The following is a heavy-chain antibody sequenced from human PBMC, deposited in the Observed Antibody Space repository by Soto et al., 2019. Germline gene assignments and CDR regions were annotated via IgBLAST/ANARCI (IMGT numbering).Heavy chain of an antibody. V-gene: IGHV4-59*01. D-gene: IGHD1-20*01. J-gene: IGHJ4*02. CDR2: IYDSGST. CDR1: GGSISSYY. Sequence: ASETLSLTCTVSGGSISSYYWSWIRQAPGKGLEWIGYIYDSGSTYYNPSLKSRVTISEDTSKNQYSLKVNSVTAADTAVYYCARLRQITGTMDYFDYWGQGTLVTVSS. CDR3: ARLRQITGTMDYFDY.